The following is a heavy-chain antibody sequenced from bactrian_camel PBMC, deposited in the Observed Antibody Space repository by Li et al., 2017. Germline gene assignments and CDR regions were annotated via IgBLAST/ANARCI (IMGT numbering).Heavy chain of an antibody. V-gene: IGHV3S40*01. CDR2: IISNGGST. CDR3: VRDGELLPSLFGY. Sequence: QLVESGGGSVPPGGSLRLSCTASGYKWSDNSMGWFRQAPGKGLEWVSTIISNGGSTYYADSMKGRFTISRDNAKNTVYLQMNSLKPEDTAVYYCVRDGELLPSLFGYWGQGTQVTVS. D-gene: IGHD6*01. J-gene: IGHJ6*01. CDR1: GYKWSDNS.